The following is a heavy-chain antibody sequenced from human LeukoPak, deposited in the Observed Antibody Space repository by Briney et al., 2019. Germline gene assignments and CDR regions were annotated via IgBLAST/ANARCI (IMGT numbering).Heavy chain of an antibody. J-gene: IGHJ4*02. D-gene: IGHD1-1*01. CDR2: MDVSGST. V-gene: IGHV4-61*02. CDR3: ARYSGTGYGMYYFDY. CDR1: GVSVSSSSYF. Sequence: SQTLSLTCSVSGVSVSSSSYFWSWIRQPAGKGLEWIGRMDVSGSTNYNPSLQSRVTLSLDTSKNQFSLILSSVTAADTAVYYCARYSGTGYGMYYFDYWGQGTLVTVPS.